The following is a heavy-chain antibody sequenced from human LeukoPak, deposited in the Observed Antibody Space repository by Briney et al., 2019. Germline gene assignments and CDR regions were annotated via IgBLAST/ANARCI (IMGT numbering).Heavy chain of an antibody. D-gene: IGHD1-7*01. V-gene: IGHV3-7*01. CDR2: IRPDGSEE. Sequence: GGSLRLSCAASGFTFSSHWMSWVRQAPGKGLEWVASIRPDGSEEYYMDSVKGRFTISRDNAKNSLYLQMNNLRAEDTAVYYCARLLGTVTTYDYWGQGTLVTVSS. J-gene: IGHJ4*02. CDR1: GFTFSSHW. CDR3: ARLLGTVTTYDY.